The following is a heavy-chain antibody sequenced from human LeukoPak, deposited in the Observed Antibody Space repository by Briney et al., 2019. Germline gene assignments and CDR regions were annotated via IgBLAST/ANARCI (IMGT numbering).Heavy chain of an antibody. CDR3: AKRGPGYYFFDY. V-gene: IGHV3-23*01. CDR1: GFTFTSYA. D-gene: IGHD3-9*01. Sequence: AGSLRLSCAASGFTFTSYATGWVRQAPGKGLEGVSAISGSGGSTFYADSVKGRFTISRDNSKNTLFLQMNSLRAEDTAVYYCAKRGPGYYFFDYWGQGTLATVSS. J-gene: IGHJ4*02. CDR2: ISGSGGST.